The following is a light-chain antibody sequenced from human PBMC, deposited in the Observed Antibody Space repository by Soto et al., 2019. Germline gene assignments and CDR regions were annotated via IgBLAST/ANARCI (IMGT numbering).Light chain of an antibody. J-gene: IGKJ4*01. Sequence: EIVLTQSPATLSVSPGERATLSCRASQSVGNNLAWYQQKPGQAPGLLIYEASTRATGIPARFSGSGSGTDFTLPISSLEPEDFAVYYCQQHANWPLPFGGGTKVEIK. CDR2: EAS. CDR3: QQHANWPLP. CDR1: QSVGNN. V-gene: IGKV3-11*01.